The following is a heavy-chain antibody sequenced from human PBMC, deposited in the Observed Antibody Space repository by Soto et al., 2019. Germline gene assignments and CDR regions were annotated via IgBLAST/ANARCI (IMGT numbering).Heavy chain of an antibody. CDR1: GGSVSSGSYY. V-gene: IGHV4-61*01. J-gene: IGHJ5*02. Sequence: SETLSLTCTVSGGSVSSGSYYWSWIRQPPGKGLEWIGYIYYSGSTNYNPSLKSRVTISVDTSKNQFSLKLSSVTAADTAVYYCARAIESGYLDWFDPWGQGTLVTVSS. CDR3: ARAIESGYLDWFDP. CDR2: IYYSGST. D-gene: IGHD2-15*01.